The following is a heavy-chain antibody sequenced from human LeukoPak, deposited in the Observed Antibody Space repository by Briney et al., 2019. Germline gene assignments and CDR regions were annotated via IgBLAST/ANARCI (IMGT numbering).Heavy chain of an antibody. CDR2: INTNTGNP. D-gene: IGHD6-19*01. CDR3: ARRPPAGTRAYYYYYYMDV. V-gene: IGHV7-4-1*02. CDR1: GYIFDIYA. Sequence: ASVKVSCKASGYIFDIYALIWVRQAPGQGLEWMGWINTNTGNPTYAQGFTGRFVFSLDTSVSTAYLQISSLKAEDTAVYYCARRPPAGTRAYYYYYYMDVWGKGTTVTVSS. J-gene: IGHJ6*03.